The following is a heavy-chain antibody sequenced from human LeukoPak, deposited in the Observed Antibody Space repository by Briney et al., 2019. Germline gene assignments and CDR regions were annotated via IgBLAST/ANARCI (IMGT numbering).Heavy chain of an antibody. D-gene: IGHD3-10*01. CDR3: AREAFTYYYGSGSENFDY. CDR2: IYYSGST. J-gene: IGHJ4*02. Sequence: SETLSLTCTVSGGSISSYYWSWIRQPPGKGLEWIGYIYYSGSTNYNPSLKSRVTISVDTSKNQFSLKLSSVTAADTAVYYCAREAFTYYYGSGSENFDYWGQGTLVTVSS. CDR1: GGSISSYY. V-gene: IGHV4-59*12.